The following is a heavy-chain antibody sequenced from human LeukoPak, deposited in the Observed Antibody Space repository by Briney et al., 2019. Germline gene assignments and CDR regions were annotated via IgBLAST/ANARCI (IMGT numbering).Heavy chain of an antibody. CDR3: ASVDYGGAPRRNY. Sequence: PGGSLRLSCTASGYAFGDYALSWFLQAPGKGLEWVSFIRSKTYGGTTHYAASVQGRFNITRDDSKGIAFLQMNSLKIEDTAVYYCASVDYGGAPRRNYWGQGTLVTVSS. V-gene: IGHV3-49*03. D-gene: IGHD4-23*01. CDR2: IRSKTYGGTT. CDR1: GYAFGDYA. J-gene: IGHJ4*02.